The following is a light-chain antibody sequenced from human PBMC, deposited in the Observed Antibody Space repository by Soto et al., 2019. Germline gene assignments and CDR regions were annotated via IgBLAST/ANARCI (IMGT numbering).Light chain of an antibody. CDR2: GAS. CDR3: QQYDGSPPWT. CDR1: QSVSSTS. Sequence: EIVLTQSPGTLSFSPGERATLSCRASQSVSSTSLAWYQQKPGQAPRLLIYGASNRATGIPDRFSGSGSGTDFTLTISRLEPEDFAVYYCQQYDGSPPWTVGLGTKVEFK. J-gene: IGKJ1*01. V-gene: IGKV3-20*01.